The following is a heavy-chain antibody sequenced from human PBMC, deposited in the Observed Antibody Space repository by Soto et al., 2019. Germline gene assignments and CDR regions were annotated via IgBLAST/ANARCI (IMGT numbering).Heavy chain of an antibody. D-gene: IGHD3-22*01. CDR1: GGSINSYY. CDR3: ARAHYYDSSGFNGAFDI. CDR2: IYYSGAT. V-gene: IGHV4-59*01. Sequence: SETLSLTCTVSGGSINSYYWSWIRQPPGKGLEWTGYIYYSGATNYNPSLKGRVTISVDTSKNQFSLKLSSVTAADTAVYYCARAHYYDSSGFNGAFDIWGQGTMVTVSS. J-gene: IGHJ3*02.